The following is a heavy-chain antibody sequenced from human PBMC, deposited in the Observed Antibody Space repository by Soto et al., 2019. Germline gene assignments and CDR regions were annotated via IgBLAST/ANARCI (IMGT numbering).Heavy chain of an antibody. J-gene: IGHJ3*02. CDR1: GYPVTAYY. V-gene: IGHV1-2*02. CDR3: ARGGGVGVAGSAAFDM. D-gene: IGHD3-3*01. Sequence: QLHLVHSGAVVKKPGASVTVSCSASGYPVTAYYMHWVRQAPGRGLEWMGGINPATGAAKYSQTFQGRVTMTRDTSTSTVFMELSGLTSKDTAVFYCARGGGVGVAGSAAFDMWGQGTLVTVSS. CDR2: INPATGAA.